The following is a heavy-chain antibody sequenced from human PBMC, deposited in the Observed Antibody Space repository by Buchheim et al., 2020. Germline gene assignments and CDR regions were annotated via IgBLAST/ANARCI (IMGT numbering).Heavy chain of an antibody. D-gene: IGHD4-17*01. CDR2: IIPIFGTA. CDR1: GYTFTGYY. J-gene: IGHJ4*02. V-gene: IGHV1-69*01. CDR3: ARSGGFYGDYAPIGDY. Sequence: QVQLVQSGAEVKKPGASVKVSCKASGYTFTGYYMHWVRQAPGQGLEWMGWIIPIFGTANYAQKFQGRVTITADESTSTAYMELSSLRSEDTAVYYCARSGGFYGDYAPIGDYWGQGTL.